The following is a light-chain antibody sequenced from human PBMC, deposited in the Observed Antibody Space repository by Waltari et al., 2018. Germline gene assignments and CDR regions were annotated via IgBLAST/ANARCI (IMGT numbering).Light chain of an antibody. CDR3: QSYDSSLSGWV. CDR1: SSNIGAGHD. CDR2: GNS. V-gene: IGLV1-40*01. Sequence: QSVLTQPPSVSGAPGQRVTISCTGSSSNIGAGHDVPWSPQLPVTAPKLLIYGNSNRPSGVPDRFSVSKSGTSAPLAITGLQAEDEADYYCQSYDSSLSGWVFGGGTKLTVL. J-gene: IGLJ3*02.